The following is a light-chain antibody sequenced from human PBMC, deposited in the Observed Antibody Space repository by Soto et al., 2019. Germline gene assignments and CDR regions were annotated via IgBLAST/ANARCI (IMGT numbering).Light chain of an antibody. J-gene: IGKJ1*01. Sequence: AVRMTQSPSSSSASTGDRVTITGRASQGISSYLAWYQTKPGKDPKILIYAASSLQSGVPSWFSGSGSGTDFNLTINSLQTEDFATYYCQQTYTTTRTFGQGTKVEIK. CDR2: AAS. CDR1: QGISSY. V-gene: IGKV1-8*01. CDR3: QQTYTTTRT.